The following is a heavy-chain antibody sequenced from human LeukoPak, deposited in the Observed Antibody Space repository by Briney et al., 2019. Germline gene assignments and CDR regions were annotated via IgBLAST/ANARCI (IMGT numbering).Heavy chain of an antibody. V-gene: IGHV1-18*01. CDR1: GYTFHTYD. CDR3: ARVGRSGSPGAFDI. D-gene: IGHD1-26*01. Sequence: ASVKVSCRASGYTFHTYDITWVRQAPGQGLEWMGWIRSQNGATNYAQKLQGRATMTTDASTSTVHMELRSLRSDDTAVYYCARVGRSGSPGAFDIWGQGAMVIVS. CDR2: IRSQNGAT. J-gene: IGHJ3*02.